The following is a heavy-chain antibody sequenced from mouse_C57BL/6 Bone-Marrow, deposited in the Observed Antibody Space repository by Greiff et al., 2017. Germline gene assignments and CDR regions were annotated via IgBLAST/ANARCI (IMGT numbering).Heavy chain of an antibody. J-gene: IGHJ1*03. D-gene: IGHD1-1*01. V-gene: IGHV14-4*01. CDR1: GFNIKDDY. Sequence: VQLQQSGAELVRPGASVKLSCTASGFNIKDDYMHWVKQRPEQGLEWIGWIDPENGDTEYASKFQGKATITADTSSNTAYLQLSSLTSEDTYVYYCTTSVYYESSYWYFDVWGTGTTVSVSA. CDR2: IDPENGDT. CDR3: TTSVYYESSYWYFDV.